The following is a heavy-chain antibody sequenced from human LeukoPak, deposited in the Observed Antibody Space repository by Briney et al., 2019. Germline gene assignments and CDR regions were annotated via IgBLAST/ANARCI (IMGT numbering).Heavy chain of an antibody. CDR1: GGSFSGYY. J-gene: IGHJ4*02. D-gene: IGHD4-17*01. Sequence: SETLSLTCAVYGGSFSGYYWSWIRQPPGKGLEWIGYIYNSGSTNYNPSLKSRVTISVDTSKNQFSLKLSSVTAADTAVYYCARDYQVTTRSSYFDYWGQGTLVTVSS. CDR2: IYNSGST. CDR3: ARDYQVTTRSSYFDY. V-gene: IGHV4-59*01.